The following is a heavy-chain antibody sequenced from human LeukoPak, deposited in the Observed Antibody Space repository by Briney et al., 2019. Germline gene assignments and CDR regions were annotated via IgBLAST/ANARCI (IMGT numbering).Heavy chain of an antibody. CDR1: GGSSSSYY. CDR3: ARGRAYYDSTGYYY. V-gene: IGHV4-59*01. J-gene: IGHJ4*02. Sequence: PSETLSLTCTVSGGSSSSYYWSWIRQPPGKGLEWIGYIYYSGSTNYNPSLKSRVSILVDTSKNQFSLRLSSVTAADTAVYYCARGRAYYDSTGYYYWGQGTLVTVSS. CDR2: IYYSGST. D-gene: IGHD3-22*01.